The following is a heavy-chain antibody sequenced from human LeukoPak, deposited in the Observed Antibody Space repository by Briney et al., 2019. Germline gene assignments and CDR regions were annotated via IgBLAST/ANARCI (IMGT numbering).Heavy chain of an antibody. CDR2: MNPNSGNT. CDR1: GYTFTSYD. J-gene: IGHJ3*02. V-gene: IGHV1-8*01. Sequence: SVKVSCKASGYTFTSYDINWVRQATGQGLEWMGWMNPNSGNTGYAQKFQGRVTMTRNTSISTAYMELSSLRSEDTAVYYCARAEIGLRYNWNDVTAFDIWGQGTMVTVSS. D-gene: IGHD1-1*01. CDR3: ARAEIGLRYNWNDVTAFDI.